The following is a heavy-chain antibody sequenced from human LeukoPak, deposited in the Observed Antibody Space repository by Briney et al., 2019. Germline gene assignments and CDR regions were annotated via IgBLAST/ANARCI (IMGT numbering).Heavy chain of an antibody. CDR1: GFTFSSYG. Sequence: PGGSLRLSCAASGFTFSSYGRHWVRQAPGKGLEWVAVIWYDGSNKYYADSVKGRFTISRDNSKNTLYLQMNSLRAEDTAVYYCARDPEIWDSGSYYFDYWGQGTLVTVSS. CDR2: IWYDGSNK. V-gene: IGHV3-33*01. J-gene: IGHJ4*02. D-gene: IGHD1-26*01. CDR3: ARDPEIWDSGSYYFDY.